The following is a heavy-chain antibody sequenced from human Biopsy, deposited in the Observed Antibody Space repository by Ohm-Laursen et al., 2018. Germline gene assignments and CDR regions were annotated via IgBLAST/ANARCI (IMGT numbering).Heavy chain of an antibody. D-gene: IGHD5-24*01. CDR2: ISPSGATT. Sequence: ASVKVSCKASGNTFATYHIHWVRQAPGQGLEWMAVISPSGATTSFSQKFQGRITMTRDTSTDTVYMDLNSLGSEDTAVYYCARAGVGSDGTDSYYYGMDVWGPGTTVTVSS. V-gene: IGHV1-46*01. CDR1: GNTFATYH. J-gene: IGHJ6*02. CDR3: ARAGVGSDGTDSYYYGMDV.